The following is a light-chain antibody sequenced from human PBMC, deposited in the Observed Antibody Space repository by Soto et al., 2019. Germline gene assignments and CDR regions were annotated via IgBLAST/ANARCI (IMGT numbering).Light chain of an antibody. J-gene: IGKJ1*01. Sequence: DIQMTQSPSSLSASVGDRVSVTCRASQSISTFLNWYQQRPGEATKLLIYAASSLQSGVPSRFSGSGSGADFTLTIGSLQPEDFATYYCQQSYTTPRKFGQGTNVEVK. CDR3: QQSYTTPRK. CDR1: QSISTF. V-gene: IGKV1-39*01. CDR2: AAS.